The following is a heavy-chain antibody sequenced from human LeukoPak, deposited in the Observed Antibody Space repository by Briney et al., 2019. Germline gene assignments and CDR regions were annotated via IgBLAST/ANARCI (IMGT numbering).Heavy chain of an antibody. CDR2: IRNKPNSYTT. CDR3: TRESGSLDY. Sequence: GGSLRLSCAASGFTFSAHYMDWVRQAPGKGLEWVGRIRNKPNSYTTEYAASVNGRFTISRDDPKNSLYLQMNSLKTDDTAVYYCTRESGSLDYWGQGTLVTVSS. J-gene: IGHJ4*02. D-gene: IGHD3-10*01. CDR1: GFTFSAHY. V-gene: IGHV3-72*01.